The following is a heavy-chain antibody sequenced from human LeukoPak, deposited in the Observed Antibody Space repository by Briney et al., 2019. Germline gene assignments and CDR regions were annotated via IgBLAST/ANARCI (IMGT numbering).Heavy chain of an antibody. Sequence: SVRVSCKASGGTFSSYDISWVRQAPGQGLEWMGGIIPIFGTANYAQKFQGRVTITTDESTSTAYMELSSLRSEDTAVYYCASGTTGYFDYWGQGTLVTVSA. J-gene: IGHJ4*02. CDR3: ASGTTGYFDY. V-gene: IGHV1-69*05. CDR2: IIPIFGTA. CDR1: GGTFSSYD. D-gene: IGHD1-7*01.